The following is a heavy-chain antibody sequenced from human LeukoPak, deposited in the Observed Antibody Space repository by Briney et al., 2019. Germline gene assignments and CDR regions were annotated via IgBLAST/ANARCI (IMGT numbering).Heavy chain of an antibody. D-gene: IGHD1-26*01. CDR1: GGTFSSYA. V-gene: IGHV1-69*05. J-gene: IGHJ3*02. Sequence: SVKVSCKASGGTFSSYAISWVRQAPGQGLEWMGRIIPIFGTANYAQKFQGRVTVTTDESTSTAYMELSSLRSEDTAVYYCARAKGELRAFDIWGQGTMVTVSS. CDR2: IIPIFGTA. CDR3: ARAKGELRAFDI.